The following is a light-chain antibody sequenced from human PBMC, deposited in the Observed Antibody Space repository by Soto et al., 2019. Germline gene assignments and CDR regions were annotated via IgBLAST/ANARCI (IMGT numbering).Light chain of an antibody. Sequence: EIVMTQSPATLSVSPGERATLSCWASQSVSSNLAWYQQKSGQAPRLLMYGASTRATTIPSRFSGSGSGTEFTLTISSPQPDDFATHYCQQYDSYSSFGGGTKVDIK. V-gene: IGKV3-15*01. CDR2: GAS. J-gene: IGKJ4*01. CDR1: QSVSSN. CDR3: QQYDSYSS.